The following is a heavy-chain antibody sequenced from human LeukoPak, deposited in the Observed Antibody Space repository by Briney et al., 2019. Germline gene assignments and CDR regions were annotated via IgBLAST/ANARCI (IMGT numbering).Heavy chain of an antibody. D-gene: IGHD6-19*01. CDR1: GGSFSGYY. CDR3: AAPGIAVAGTDY. V-gene: IGHV4-39*01. CDR2: IYYSGST. Sequence: SETLSLTCTVYGGSFSGYYWGWIRQPPGKGLEWIGSIYYSGSTYYNPSLKSRVTISVDTSKNQFSLKLSSVTAADTAVYYCAAPGIAVAGTDYWGQGTLVTVSS. J-gene: IGHJ4*02.